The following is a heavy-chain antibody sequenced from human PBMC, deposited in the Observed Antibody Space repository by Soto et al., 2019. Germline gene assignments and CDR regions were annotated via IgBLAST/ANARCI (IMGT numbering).Heavy chain of an antibody. J-gene: IGHJ5*02. CDR3: ARMYSSGSGWFHP. CDR1: GYFIGAGGYY. CDR2: FYSSGSI. V-gene: IGHV4-31*02. Sequence: SSETLSLTCFVSGYFIGAGGYYWSWIRHRPGEGLEWIGSFYSSGSIIYNPSLRSRVSISGDMSTNQFSMSLTSVTAADTARYYCARMYSSGSGWFHPWGQGTLVTVSS. D-gene: IGHD6-19*01.